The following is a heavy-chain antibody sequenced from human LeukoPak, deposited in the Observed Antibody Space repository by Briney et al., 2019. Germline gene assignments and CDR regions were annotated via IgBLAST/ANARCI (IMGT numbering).Heavy chain of an antibody. CDR1: GFTFNEYT. J-gene: IGHJ4*02. Sequence: QPGGSLRLSCAASGFTFNEYTMHWVRQAPGKGLERVSLITHDGGAAFYADSVRGRFTISRDNSRNSPYLQMDSLRTEDTALYYCAREKRRLVDYWGQGTLVTVSS. CDR3: AREKRRLVDY. V-gene: IGHV3-43*01. D-gene: IGHD6-25*01. CDR2: ITHDGGAA.